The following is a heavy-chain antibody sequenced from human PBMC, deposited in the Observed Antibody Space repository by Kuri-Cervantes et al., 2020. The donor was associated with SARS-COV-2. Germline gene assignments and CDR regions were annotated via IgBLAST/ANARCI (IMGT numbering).Heavy chain of an antibody. D-gene: IGHD3-3*01. CDR1: GGSFSGYY. CDR2: INHSGST. J-gene: IGHJ6*03. CDR3: AGPNYDFWSGYYTGNYYYMDV. V-gene: IGHV4-34*01. Sequence: SETLSLTCAVYGGSFSGYYWSWIRQPPGKGLEWIGEINHSGSTNYNPSLKSRVTISVDTSKNQFSLKLSSVTAADTAVYYCAGPNYDFWSGYYTGNYYYMDVWGKGTTVTVSS.